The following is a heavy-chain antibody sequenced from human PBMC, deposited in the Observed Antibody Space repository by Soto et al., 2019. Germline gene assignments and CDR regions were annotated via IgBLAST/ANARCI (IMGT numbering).Heavy chain of an antibody. V-gene: IGHV3-30-3*01. CDR3: ARGDDYVDRKAD. CDR1: GFTFSSYA. D-gene: IGHD4-17*01. CDR2: ISYDGSNK. Sequence: QVQLVESGGGVVQPGRSLRLSCAASGFTFSSYAMHWVRQAPGKGLEWVAVISYDGSNKYYADSVKGRFTISRDNSKNTLYLQMNSLRAEDTAVYYCARGDDYVDRKADWGQGTLVTVSS. J-gene: IGHJ4*02.